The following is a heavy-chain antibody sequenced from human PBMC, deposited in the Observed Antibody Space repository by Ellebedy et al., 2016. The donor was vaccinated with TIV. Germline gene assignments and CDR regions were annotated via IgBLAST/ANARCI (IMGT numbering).Heavy chain of an antibody. CDR3: VTGDFDY. CDR2: ISYDGSNK. V-gene: IGHV3-30*14. J-gene: IGHJ4*02. Sequence: GESLKISCAASGFTFSSCAMHWVRQAPGKGLEWVALISYDGSNKYYADSVKGRFTISRDNSKNTLYLQMSSLRAEDTAVYYCVTGDFDYWGQGTLVTVSS. CDR1: GFTFSSCA.